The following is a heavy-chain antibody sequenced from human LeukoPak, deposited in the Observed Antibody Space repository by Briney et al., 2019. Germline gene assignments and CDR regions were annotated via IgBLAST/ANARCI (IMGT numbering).Heavy chain of an antibody. Sequence: GGSLRLSCAASGFTFSSYSMNWVRQAPGKGLEWVSYISSSSSTIYYADSVKGRFTISRGNAKNSLYLQMNSLRAEDTAVYYCASDRRYSGSYYWRGGYYYYYMDVWGKGTTVTVSS. CDR1: GFTFSSYS. V-gene: IGHV3-48*01. J-gene: IGHJ6*03. D-gene: IGHD1-26*01. CDR3: ASDRRYSGSYYWRGGYYYYYMDV. CDR2: ISSSSSTI.